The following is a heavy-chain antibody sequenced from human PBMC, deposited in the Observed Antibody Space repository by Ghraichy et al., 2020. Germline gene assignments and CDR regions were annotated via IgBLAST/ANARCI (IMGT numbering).Heavy chain of an antibody. Sequence: SETLSLTCAVYGGSFSGYYWSWIRQPPGKGLEWIGEINHSGSTNYNPSLKSRVTISVDTSKNQFSLKLSSVTAADTAVYYCATRRGYSYGSIDYWGQGTL. D-gene: IGHD5-18*01. CDR1: GGSFSGYY. CDR2: INHSGST. V-gene: IGHV4-34*01. CDR3: ATRRGYSYGSIDY. J-gene: IGHJ4*02.